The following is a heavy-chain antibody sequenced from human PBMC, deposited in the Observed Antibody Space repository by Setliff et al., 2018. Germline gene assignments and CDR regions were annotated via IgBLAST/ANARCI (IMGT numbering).Heavy chain of an antibody. CDR3: ARDVRVASSSWFKSAFDI. CDR2: IYYSGST. D-gene: IGHD6-13*01. Sequence: SETLSLTCTVSGGSISSSSYYWGWIRQPPGKGLEWIGSIYYSGSTYYNPSLKSRVTISVDTSKNQFSLRLSSVTAADTAVYYCARDVRVASSSWFKSAFDIWGQGTMVTVSS. J-gene: IGHJ3*02. V-gene: IGHV4-39*07. CDR1: GGSISSSSYY.